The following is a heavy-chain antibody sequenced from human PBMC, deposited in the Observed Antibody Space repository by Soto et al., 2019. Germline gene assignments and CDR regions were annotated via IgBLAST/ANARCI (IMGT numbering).Heavy chain of an antibody. D-gene: IGHD3-10*01. J-gene: IGHJ6*02. V-gene: IGHV1-69*06. CDR2: IIPIFGTA. Sequence: GASVKVSCKASGGTFSSYAISWVRQAPGQGLEWMGGIIPIFGTANYAQKFQGRVTITADKSTSTAYMELSSLRSEDTAVYYCAKPPLWFGELRYYYGMDVWGQGTTVTVSS. CDR1: GGTFSSYA. CDR3: AKPPLWFGELRYYYGMDV.